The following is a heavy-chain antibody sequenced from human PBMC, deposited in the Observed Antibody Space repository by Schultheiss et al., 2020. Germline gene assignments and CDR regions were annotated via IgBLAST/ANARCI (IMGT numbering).Heavy chain of an antibody. Sequence: SETLSLTCTVSGGSISSYYWSWIRQPPGKGLEWIGYIYYSGSTYYNPSLKSRVTISVDTSKNQFSLKLSSVTAADTAVYYCARDDGSGTVDPWGQGTLVTVSS. J-gene: IGHJ5*02. CDR2: IYYSGST. D-gene: IGHD3-10*01. CDR3: ARDDGSGTVDP. CDR1: GGSISSYY. V-gene: IGHV4-59*06.